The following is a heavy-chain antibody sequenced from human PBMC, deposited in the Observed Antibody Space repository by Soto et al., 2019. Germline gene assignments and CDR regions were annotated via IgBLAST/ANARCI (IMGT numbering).Heavy chain of an antibody. Sequence: ASVKVSCKTSGYSFIDHNLHWVRQAPGQRLEWMGWIGAVGGETIYSEKFQGRVSISRDTSASTIYMELSSLVLEDTVIYYCARERRDNSGYYYHYWGQGTLVTVSS. CDR3: ARERRDNSGYYYHY. V-gene: IGHV1-3*01. D-gene: IGHD3-22*01. J-gene: IGHJ4*02. CDR1: GYSFIDHN. CDR2: IGAVGGET.